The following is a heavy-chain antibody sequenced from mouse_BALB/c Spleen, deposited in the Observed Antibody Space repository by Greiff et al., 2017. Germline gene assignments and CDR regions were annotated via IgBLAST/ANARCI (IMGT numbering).Heavy chain of an antibody. CDR3: ARVGRYFDV. CDR1: VYSITSDYA. J-gene: IGHJ1*01. CDR2: ISYSGST. V-gene: IGHV3-2*02. Sequence: EVQLQQSGPGLVKPSQSLSLTCTVTVYSITSDYAWNWIRQFPGNKLEWMGYISYSGSTSYNPSLKSRISITRDTSKNQFFLQLNSVTTEDTATYYCARVGRYFDVWGAGTTVTVSS.